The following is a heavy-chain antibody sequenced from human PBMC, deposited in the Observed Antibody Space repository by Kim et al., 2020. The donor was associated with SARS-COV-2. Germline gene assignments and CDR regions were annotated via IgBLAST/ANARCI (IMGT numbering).Heavy chain of an antibody. CDR3: ARARDSSSWYHYYYGMDV. CDR2: INAGNGNT. Sequence: ASVKVSCKASGYTFTSYAMHWVRQAPGQRLEWMGWINAGNGNTKYSQKFQGRVTITRDTSASTAYMELSSLRSEDTAVYYCARARDSSSWYHYYYGMDVWGQGTTVTVSS. CDR1: GYTFTSYA. D-gene: IGHD6-13*01. J-gene: IGHJ6*02. V-gene: IGHV1-3*01.